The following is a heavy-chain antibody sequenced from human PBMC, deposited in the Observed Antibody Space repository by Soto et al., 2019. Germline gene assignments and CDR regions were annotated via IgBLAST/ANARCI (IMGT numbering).Heavy chain of an antibody. CDR1: GGSISSYY. Sequence: SETLSLTCTVSGGSISSYYWSWIRQPPGKGLEWIGYIYYSGSTNYNPSLKSRVTISVDTSKNQFSLKLSSVTAADTAVFYCAVGILAAADNFDYWGQGTLVTVSS. CDR2: IYYSGST. V-gene: IGHV4-59*08. CDR3: AVGILAAADNFDY. D-gene: IGHD6-13*01. J-gene: IGHJ4*02.